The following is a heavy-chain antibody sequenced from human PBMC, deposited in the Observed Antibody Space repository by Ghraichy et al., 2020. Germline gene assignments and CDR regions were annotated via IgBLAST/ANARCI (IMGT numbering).Heavy chain of an antibody. J-gene: IGHJ4*02. D-gene: IGHD7-27*01. CDR3: ARENWGKWDY. CDR1: GFSFSIYW. Sequence: GGSLRLSCAASGFSFSIYWMTWVRQAPGKGLEWVATMAQDGSQTYYLDSVKGRFTISRDNAKDSLFMQMDSLRAEDTAVYYCARENWGKWDYWGQGIPVIVSS. V-gene: IGHV3-7*03. CDR2: MAQDGSQT.